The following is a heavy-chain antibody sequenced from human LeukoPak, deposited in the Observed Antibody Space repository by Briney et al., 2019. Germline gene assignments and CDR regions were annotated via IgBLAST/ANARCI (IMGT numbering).Heavy chain of an antibody. J-gene: IGHJ6*02. Sequence: GGSLRLSCAASGFTFSNYHMNWVRQPPGKGLEWVAYISSSGDTIYYAASVKGRFTTSRDDSTNTVYLHLSSLRAEDTAVYYCAKDLIARVRGSPMDVWGQGTRVIVSS. D-gene: IGHD3-10*01. CDR3: AKDLIARVRGSPMDV. CDR1: GFTFSNYH. CDR2: ISSSGDTI. V-gene: IGHV3-48*03.